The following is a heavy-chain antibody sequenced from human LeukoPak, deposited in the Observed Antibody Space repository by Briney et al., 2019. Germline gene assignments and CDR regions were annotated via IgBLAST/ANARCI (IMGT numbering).Heavy chain of an antibody. J-gene: IGHJ4*02. CDR1: GFTFSSYG. D-gene: IGHD4-17*01. CDR3: AKYPATSTVTYYFDY. V-gene: IGHV3-30*02. Sequence: GGSLRLSCAAPGFTFSSYGMHWVRQAPGKGLEWVAFIRYDGSNKYYTDSVKGRFTISRDNSKNTLYLQMNSLRAEDTAVYYCAKYPATSTVTYYFDYWGQGTLVTVSS. CDR2: IRYDGSNK.